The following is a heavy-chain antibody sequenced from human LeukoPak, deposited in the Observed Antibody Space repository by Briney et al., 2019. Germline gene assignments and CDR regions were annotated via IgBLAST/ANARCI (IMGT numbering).Heavy chain of an antibody. D-gene: IGHD5-24*01. V-gene: IGHV1-46*01. CDR1: GYTFTSYY. CDR2: INPSGGST. CDR3: ARDPLHEDGYNVEVDAFDI. Sequence: GASVKVSCKASGYTFTSYYMHWVRQAPGQGLEWMEIINPSGGSTSYAQKFQGRVTMTRDTSTSTVYMELSSLRSEDTAVYYCARDPLHEDGYNVEVDAFDIWGQGTMVTVSS. J-gene: IGHJ3*02.